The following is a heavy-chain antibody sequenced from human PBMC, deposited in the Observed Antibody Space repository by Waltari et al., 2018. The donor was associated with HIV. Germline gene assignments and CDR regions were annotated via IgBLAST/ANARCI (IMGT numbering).Heavy chain of an antibody. CDR3: ARDRGGSSSLVLDS. CDR2: IWYDGSNK. Sequence: QVQLVESGGGVVQPGRSLRLSCAASGFTFKNYGMHWVRQAPGKGLEWVAVIWYDGSNKYYADSVKGRLTISRDNSKNRLYLQMNSLRAEDTAVYYCARDRGGSSSLVLDSWGQGTLVTVSS. V-gene: IGHV3-33*01. J-gene: IGHJ4*02. CDR1: GFTFKNYG. D-gene: IGHD6-6*01.